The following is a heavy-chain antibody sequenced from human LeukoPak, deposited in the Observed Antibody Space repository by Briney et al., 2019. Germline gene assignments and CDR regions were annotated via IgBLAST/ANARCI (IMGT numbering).Heavy chain of an antibody. J-gene: IGHJ4*02. D-gene: IGHD3-22*01. V-gene: IGHV1-69*13. CDR3: ARVRATYYYDSSGYYYFDY. Sequence: GASVKVSCKASGGTFSSYAISWVRQAPGQGLEWMGGIIPIFGTANYAQKFQGRVTITADESTSTAYMELSSLRSEDTAAYYCARVRATYYYDSSGYYYFDYWGQGTLVTVSS. CDR1: GGTFSSYA. CDR2: IIPIFGTA.